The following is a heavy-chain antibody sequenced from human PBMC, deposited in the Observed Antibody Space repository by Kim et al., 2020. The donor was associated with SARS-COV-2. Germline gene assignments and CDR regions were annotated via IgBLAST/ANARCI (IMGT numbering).Heavy chain of an antibody. V-gene: IGHV4-59*08. CDR3: ARRGSSWLPFDY. D-gene: IGHD6-13*01. J-gene: IGHJ4*02. Sequence: NYNPSLKSRVTISVDTSKNQFSLKLSSVTAADTAVYYCARRGSSWLPFDYWGQGTLVTVSS.